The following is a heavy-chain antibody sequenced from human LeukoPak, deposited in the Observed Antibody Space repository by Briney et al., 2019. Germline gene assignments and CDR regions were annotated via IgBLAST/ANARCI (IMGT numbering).Heavy chain of an antibody. Sequence: PGGSLRLSCAASGFTFSSYAMHWVRQAPGKGLEYVSAISSNGGSTYYANSVKGRFTISRDNSKNTLYLQMGSLRAEDMAVYYCARVGGSAAAGHRHPYYYFDYWGQGTLVTVSS. CDR1: GFTFSSYA. CDR3: ARVGGSAAAGHRHPYYYFDY. V-gene: IGHV3-64*01. CDR2: ISSNGGST. J-gene: IGHJ4*02. D-gene: IGHD6-13*01.